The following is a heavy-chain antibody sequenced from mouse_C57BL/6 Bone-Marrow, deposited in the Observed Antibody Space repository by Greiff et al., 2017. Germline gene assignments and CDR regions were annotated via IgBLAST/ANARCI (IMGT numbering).Heavy chain of an antibody. CDR1: GYTFTSYW. Sequence: QVQLQQPGAELVMPGASVKLSCKASGYTFTSYWMHWVKQRPGQGLEWIGEIDPSDSYTNYNQKFKGKSTLTVDKSSSTAYMQLSSLTSEDSAVYYCAREGYYYGRTGFDYWGQGTTLTVSS. CDR2: IDPSDSYT. V-gene: IGHV1-69*01. CDR3: AREGYYYGRTGFDY. J-gene: IGHJ2*01. D-gene: IGHD1-1*01.